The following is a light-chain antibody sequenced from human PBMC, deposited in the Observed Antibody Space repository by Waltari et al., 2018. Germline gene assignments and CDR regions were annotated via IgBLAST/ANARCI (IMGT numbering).Light chain of an antibody. Sequence: QLVLTQSPSASASLGASVKLTCTLSSGHSSNVIAWHQQQPEKGPRYLMKVNSDGSNSKGDGIPDRFSGSSSGAEHYLTISSLQSEDEADYYCQTGGHGTWVFGGGTKLTVL. CDR1: SGHSSNV. CDR2: VNSDGSN. V-gene: IGLV4-69*01. J-gene: IGLJ3*02. CDR3: QTGGHGTWV.